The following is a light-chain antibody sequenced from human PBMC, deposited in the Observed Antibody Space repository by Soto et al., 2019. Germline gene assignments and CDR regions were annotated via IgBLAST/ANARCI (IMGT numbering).Light chain of an antibody. CDR3: QQRSSSIT. V-gene: IGKV3-11*01. J-gene: IGKJ5*01. CDR1: QSVTSY. CDR2: DAS. Sequence: EIVLTQSPATLSLSPGERATISCRASQSVTSYLAWYQHKPGQAPRLLIYDASNRATGIPARFSGSGSGTDFTLTISSLEPEDFAVYYCQQRSSSITFGQGTRLEIK.